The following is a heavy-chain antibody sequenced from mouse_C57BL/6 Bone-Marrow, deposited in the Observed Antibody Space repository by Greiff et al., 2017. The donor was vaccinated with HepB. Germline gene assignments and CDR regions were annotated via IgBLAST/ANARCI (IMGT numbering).Heavy chain of an antibody. D-gene: IGHD2-13*01. CDR1: GYTFTDYY. CDR2: INPYNGGT. CDR3: ASSGGDGDMDY. J-gene: IGHJ4*01. V-gene: IGHV1-19*01. Sequence: EVQLQQSGPVLVKPGASVKMSCKASGYTFTDYYMNWVKQSHGKGLEWIGVINPYNGGTSYNQKFKGKATLTVEKSSSTAYMELNSLTSEDSAVYYCASSGGDGDMDYWGQGTSVTVSS.